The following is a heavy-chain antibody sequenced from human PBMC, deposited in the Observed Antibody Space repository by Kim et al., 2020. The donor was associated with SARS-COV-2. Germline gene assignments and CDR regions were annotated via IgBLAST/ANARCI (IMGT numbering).Heavy chain of an antibody. V-gene: IGHV6-1*01. J-gene: IGHJ4*02. Sequence: SQTLSLTCAISGDSVSSNSVAWSWIRQSPSRGLEWLGRTYYRSKWCYDYAVSVKSRITINPDTSKNQFSLQLNSVTPEDAAVSYFARHLPAARPFDSLGQ. CDR2: TYYRSKWCY. CDR3: ARHLPAARPFDS. D-gene: IGHD6-6*01. CDR1: GDSVSSNSVA.